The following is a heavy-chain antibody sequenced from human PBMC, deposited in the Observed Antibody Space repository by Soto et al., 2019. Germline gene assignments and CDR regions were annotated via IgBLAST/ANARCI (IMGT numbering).Heavy chain of an antibody. CDR1: GYTFTSYD. V-gene: IGHV1-8*01. D-gene: IGHD2-15*01. CDR3: ASVYCSGGSCYAQGAFDI. J-gene: IGHJ3*02. Sequence: ASVKVSCKASGYTFTSYDINWVRQATGQGLEWMGWMNPNSGNTGYAQKFRGRVTMTRNTSISTAYMELSSLRSEDTAVYYCASVYCSGGSCYAQGAFDIWGQGTMVTV. CDR2: MNPNSGNT.